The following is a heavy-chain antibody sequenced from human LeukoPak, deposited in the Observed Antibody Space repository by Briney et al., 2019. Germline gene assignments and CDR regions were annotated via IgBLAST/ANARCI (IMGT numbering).Heavy chain of an antibody. Sequence: GGSLRLSCAASGFTVSSYWMSWVRQAPGEGLEWVACIHQNGRSEYYVDSVKGRFAISRDNTKNSLYLQMSSLTAEDTAVYYCARDLSSRDAYWGQGTLVTVSS. V-gene: IGHV3-7*03. J-gene: IGHJ4*02. CDR3: ARDLSSRDAY. CDR2: IHQNGRSE. CDR1: GFTVSSYW. D-gene: IGHD6-13*01.